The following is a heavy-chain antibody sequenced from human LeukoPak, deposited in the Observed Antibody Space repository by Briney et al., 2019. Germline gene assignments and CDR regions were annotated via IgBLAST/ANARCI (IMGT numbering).Heavy chain of an antibody. Sequence: SETLSLTCTVSGGSISSYYWSWIRQPPGKGLEWIGYIYYSGSTNYNPSLKSRVTISVDTSKNQFSLKLSSVTAADTAVYYCAIRIASIAARPRDYYFDYWGQGTLVTVSS. CDR1: GGSISSYY. CDR2: IYYSGST. V-gene: IGHV4-59*12. J-gene: IGHJ4*02. CDR3: AIRIASIAARPRDYYFDY. D-gene: IGHD6-6*01.